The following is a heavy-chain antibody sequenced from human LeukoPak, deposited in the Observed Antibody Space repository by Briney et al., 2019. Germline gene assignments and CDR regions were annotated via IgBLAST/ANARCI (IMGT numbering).Heavy chain of an antibody. V-gene: IGHV3-74*01. CDR2: SNADGRTT. J-gene: IGHJ4*02. CDR3: ARGPTGDTRPIEH. Sequence: AGSLRLSCAASGFTFGDSWMYWVRQAPGKGLVWVSRSNADGRTTRYADSVKGRFTISRDNAKNTLYLEMKSLRADDTALYYCARGPTGDTRPIEHWGQGTLVTV. CDR1: GFTFGDSW. D-gene: IGHD2-21*02.